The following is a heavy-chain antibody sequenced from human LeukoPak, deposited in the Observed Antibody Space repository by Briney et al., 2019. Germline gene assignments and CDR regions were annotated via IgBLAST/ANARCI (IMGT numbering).Heavy chain of an antibody. J-gene: IGHJ4*02. CDR3: AKDSRGYCSGGSCYWSPFDY. CDR2: ISGDGGST. CDR1: GFTFDDYA. Sequence: GGSLGLSXAASGFTFDDYAMHWVRQAPGKGLEWVSLISGDGGSTYYADSVKGRFTISRDNSKNPLYLQMNSLRTEDTALYYCAKDSRGYCSGGSCYWSPFDYWGQGTLVTVSS. V-gene: IGHV3-43*02. D-gene: IGHD2-15*01.